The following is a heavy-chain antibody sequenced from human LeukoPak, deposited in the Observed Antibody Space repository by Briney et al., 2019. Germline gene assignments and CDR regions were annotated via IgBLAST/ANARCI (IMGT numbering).Heavy chain of an antibody. J-gene: IGHJ4*02. CDR2: IYSSGST. Sequence: GGSLRLSCAASGFVVGGNYMSWVRQAPGKGLEWVSVIYSSGSTYYADSVKGRFTISRDNSKNTVYLQMNSLRDEDTAVYYCAREGSSGYYPYWGQGILVTVSS. CDR1: GFVVGGNY. V-gene: IGHV3-66*03. CDR3: AREGSSGYYPY. D-gene: IGHD3-22*01.